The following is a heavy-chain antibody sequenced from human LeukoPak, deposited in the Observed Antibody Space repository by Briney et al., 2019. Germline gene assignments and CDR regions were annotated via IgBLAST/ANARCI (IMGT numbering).Heavy chain of an antibody. CDR3: AREGNLAAAGGGFDY. CDR1: GFARRPSGMR. CDR2: IDWDDGK. V-gene: IGHV2-70*04. D-gene: IGHD6-13*01. J-gene: IGHJ4*02. Sequence: SGPTLVSPAHTLTLTSTCSGFARRPSGMRVGWVRPTPGKGVESLDRIDWDDGKFYSTPLTTKLTFSQDTSKNQEDLTMTNSDAVDTATCYCAREGNLAAAGGGFDYGGQETRVTVPS.